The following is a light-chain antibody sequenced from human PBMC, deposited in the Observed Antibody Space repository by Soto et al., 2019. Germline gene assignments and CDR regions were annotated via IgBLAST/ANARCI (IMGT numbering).Light chain of an antibody. Sequence: DIQMTQSPSSLSASVGDRVTITCRASQSVNSDLNWYQQKAGKAPKLLIYAASSLQSGVPSRFSGSGSGTHFTLTITSLQSEDFATDYCQHIHSIPISFGQGTRLDIK. CDR1: QSVNSD. CDR3: QHIHSIPIS. CDR2: AAS. J-gene: IGKJ5*01. V-gene: IGKV1-39*01.